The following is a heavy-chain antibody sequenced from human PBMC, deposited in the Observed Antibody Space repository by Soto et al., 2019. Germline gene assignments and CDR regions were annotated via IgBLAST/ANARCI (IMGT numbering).Heavy chain of an antibody. Sequence: PGGSLRLSCAASGFTFSSYSMHWVRQAPGKGLEWVAVISYDGSNKYYADSVKGRFTISRDNSKNTLYLQMNSLRAEDTAVYYCATAIGIAFDYWGQGTLVTVSS. CDR3: ATAIGIAFDY. J-gene: IGHJ4*02. CDR2: ISYDGSNK. V-gene: IGHV3-30*03. CDR1: GFTFSSYS. D-gene: IGHD6-13*01.